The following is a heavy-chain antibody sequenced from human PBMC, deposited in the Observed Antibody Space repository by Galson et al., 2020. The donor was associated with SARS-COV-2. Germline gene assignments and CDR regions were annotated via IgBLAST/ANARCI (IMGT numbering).Heavy chain of an antibody. D-gene: IGHD3-10*01. Sequence: TGGSLRLSCAASGFTFSSYAMHWVRQAPGKGLEWVAVISYDGSNKYYADSVKGRFTISRDNSKNTLYLQMNSLRAEDTAVYYCAKSGSGSYYAWFDPWGQGTLVTVSS. CDR2: ISYDGSNK. CDR1: GFTFSSYA. V-gene: IGHV3-30-3*02. CDR3: AKSGSGSYYAWFDP. J-gene: IGHJ5*02.